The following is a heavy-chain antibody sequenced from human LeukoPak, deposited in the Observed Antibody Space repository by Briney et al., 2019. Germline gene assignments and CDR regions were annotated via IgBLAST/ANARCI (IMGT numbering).Heavy chain of an antibody. CDR2: ISADNGDT. CDR1: GYTFSSYG. Sequence: ASVKVSRKASGYTFSSYGINWVRQAPGQGLEWMGWISADNGDTRYAQKVQGRVTMTTDTSTSTAYMELRSLRSDDTAVYYCARESRQWLPNYYYNMDVWGKGTAVTVSS. CDR3: ARESRQWLPNYYYNMDV. D-gene: IGHD3-22*01. J-gene: IGHJ6*03. V-gene: IGHV1-18*01.